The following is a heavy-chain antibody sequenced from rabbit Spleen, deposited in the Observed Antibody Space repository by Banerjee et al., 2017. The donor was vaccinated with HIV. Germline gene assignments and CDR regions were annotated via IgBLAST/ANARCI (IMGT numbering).Heavy chain of an antibody. Sequence: QEQLEESGGGLVKPEGSLTLTCKASGLDFSSSYWICWVRQAPGKGLEWIACIDVGKSGDTYDASWAKGRFTISRTSSTTVTLQMTSLTAADTATYFCARDSAGREDFNLWGPGTLVTVS. CDR3: ARDSAGREDFNL. CDR1: GLDFSSSYW. J-gene: IGHJ4*01. V-gene: IGHV1S45*01. D-gene: IGHD4-2*01. CDR2: IDVGKSGDT.